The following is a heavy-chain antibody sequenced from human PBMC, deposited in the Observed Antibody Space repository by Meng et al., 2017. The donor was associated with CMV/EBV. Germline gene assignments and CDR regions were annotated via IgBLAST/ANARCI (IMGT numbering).Heavy chain of an antibody. CDR3: ARVTMGIRLGDTSGLDY. J-gene: IGHJ4*02. CDR1: GFTFNSYA. CDR2: ISYDARNK. D-gene: IGHD3-16*01. Sequence: GESLKISCAASGFTFNSYAMHWVRQAPGKGLDWVALISYDARNKYYADSVKGRFTISRDNAKNSLYLQMNSLRVEDTAVYYCARVTMGIRLGDTSGLDYWGQGTLVTVSS. V-gene: IGHV3-30*04.